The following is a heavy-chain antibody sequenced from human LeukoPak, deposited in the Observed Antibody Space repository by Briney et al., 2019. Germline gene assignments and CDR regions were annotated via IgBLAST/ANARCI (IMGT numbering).Heavy chain of an antibody. CDR2: ISGSGGST. J-gene: IGHJ4*02. V-gene: IGHV3-23*01. CDR3: AKIWGIAVAGRFGY. CDR1: GFTFSSYG. Sequence: PGGSLRLSCAASGFTFSSYGMSWVRQAPGKGLEWVSAISGSGGSTYYADSVKGRFTISRDNSKNTLYLQMNSLRAEDTAVYYCAKIWGIAVAGRFGYWGQGTLVAVSS. D-gene: IGHD6-19*01.